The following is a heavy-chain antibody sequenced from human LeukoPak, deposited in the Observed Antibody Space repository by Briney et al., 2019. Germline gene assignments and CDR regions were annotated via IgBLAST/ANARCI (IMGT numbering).Heavy chain of an antibody. Sequence: SETLSLTCTVSGGSISSSSYYWGWIRQPPGQGLEWIGSIYYSGNTYYSPSLESRVTISVDTSKNQFSLKLSSVTAADTAVYYCARLPKVTLTGYRNYFDYWGQGTLVTVSS. V-gene: IGHV4-39*01. CDR3: ARLPKVTLTGYRNYFDY. CDR1: GGSISSSSYY. D-gene: IGHD3-9*01. J-gene: IGHJ4*02. CDR2: IYYSGNT.